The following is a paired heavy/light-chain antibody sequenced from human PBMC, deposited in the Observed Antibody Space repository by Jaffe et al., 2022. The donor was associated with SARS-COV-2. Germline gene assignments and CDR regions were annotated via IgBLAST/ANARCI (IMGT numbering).Light chain of an antibody. Sequence: QSVLTQPPSASGTPGQRVTISCSGSSSNIGSNTVNWYQQLPGTAPKLLIYSNNQRPSGVPDRFSGSKSGTSASLAISGLQSEDEADYYCAAWDDSLNGRDVVFGGGTKLTVL. J-gene: IGLJ2*01. CDR2: SNN. CDR1: SSNIGSNT. CDR3: AAWDDSLNGRDVV. V-gene: IGLV1-44*01.
Heavy chain of an antibody. D-gene: IGHD1-26*01. CDR1: GYTFTSYG. Sequence: QVQLVQSGAEVKKPGASVKVSCKASGYTFTSYGISWVRQAPGQGLEWMGWISAYNGNTNYAQKLQGRVTMTTDTSTSTAYMELRSLRSDDTAVYYCARYPLESYSVGWEPTLFDYWGQGTLVTVSS. CDR3: ARYPLESYSVGWEPTLFDY. V-gene: IGHV1-18*01. CDR2: ISAYNGNT. J-gene: IGHJ4*02.